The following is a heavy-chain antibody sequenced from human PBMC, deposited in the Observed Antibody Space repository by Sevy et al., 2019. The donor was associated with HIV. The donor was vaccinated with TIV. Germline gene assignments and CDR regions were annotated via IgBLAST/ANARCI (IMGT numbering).Heavy chain of an antibody. V-gene: IGHV4-39*01. D-gene: IGHD3-3*01. CDR3: AGSYYNFWNGYYNPFDS. CDR1: GDSIGSNNYY. Sequence: SETLSLTCAVSGDSIGSNNYYWGWIRQSPGKGLEWIGIVYYTGTTYYNPSLKSRVTISVDTSKSQFSLRLSSVTAADTAVYFCAGSYYNFWNGYYNPFDSWGQGTLVTVSS. CDR2: VYYTGTT. J-gene: IGHJ4*02.